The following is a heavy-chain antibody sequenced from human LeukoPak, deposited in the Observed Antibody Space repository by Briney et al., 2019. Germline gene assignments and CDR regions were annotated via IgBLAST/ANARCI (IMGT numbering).Heavy chain of an antibody. V-gene: IGHV3-30*02. CDR2: IRYDGSNK. D-gene: IGHD6-13*01. Sequence: GGSLRLSCAASGFTFSSYSMNWVRQAPGKGLEWVAFIRYDGSNKYYADSVKGRFTISRDNSKNTLYLQMNSLRAEDTAVYYCAKDHLAAAGYFDYWGQGTLVTVSS. CDR3: AKDHLAAAGYFDY. J-gene: IGHJ4*02. CDR1: GFTFSSYS.